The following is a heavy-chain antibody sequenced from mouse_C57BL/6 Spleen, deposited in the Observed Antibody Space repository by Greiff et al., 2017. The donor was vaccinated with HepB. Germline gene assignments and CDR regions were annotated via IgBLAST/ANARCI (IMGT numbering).Heavy chain of an antibody. Sequence: EVQLQQSGPELVKPGASVKISCKASGYSFTGYYMNWVKQSPEKSLEWIGEINPSTGGTTYNQKFKAKATLTVDKSSSTAYMQLKSLTSEDSAVYYCARWGSSGYDYWGQGTTLTVSS. CDR2: INPSTGGT. CDR1: GYSFTGYY. CDR3: ARWGSSGYDY. J-gene: IGHJ2*01. D-gene: IGHD3-2*02. V-gene: IGHV1-42*01.